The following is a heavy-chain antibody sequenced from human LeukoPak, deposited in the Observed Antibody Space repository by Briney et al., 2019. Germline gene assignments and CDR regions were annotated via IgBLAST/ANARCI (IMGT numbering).Heavy chain of an antibody. CDR3: ARVVQGYWYFDL. CDR1: GGSISSYY. Sequence: SETLSLTCTVSGGSISSYYWSWIRQPPGKGLEWIGYIYYSGSTNYNPSLKSRVTISVDTSKSQFSLKLSSVTAADTAVYYCARVVQGYWYFDLWGRGTLVTVSS. V-gene: IGHV4-59*01. CDR2: IYYSGST. J-gene: IGHJ2*01. D-gene: IGHD1-1*01.